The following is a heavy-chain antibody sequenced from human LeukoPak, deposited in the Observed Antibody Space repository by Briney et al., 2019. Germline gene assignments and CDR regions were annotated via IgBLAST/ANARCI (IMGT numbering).Heavy chain of an antibody. Sequence: QAGGSLRLSCATSGFTFNYYAIHWVRQAPGKGLEYVSAISSNGGSTYYANSVKGRFTISRDNSKNTVHLQMRSLRTEDMAVYYCARGHYGDPYYFDYWGQGTLVTVSS. CDR2: ISSNGGST. CDR1: GFTFNYYA. V-gene: IGHV3-64*01. J-gene: IGHJ4*02. D-gene: IGHD4-17*01. CDR3: ARGHYGDPYYFDY.